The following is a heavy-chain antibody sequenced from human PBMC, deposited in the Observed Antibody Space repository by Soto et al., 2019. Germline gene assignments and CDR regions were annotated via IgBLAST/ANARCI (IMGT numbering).Heavy chain of an antibody. CDR3: AREKSQWLVPGLGPYYFDY. V-gene: IGHV3-11*01. D-gene: IGHD6-19*01. Sequence: PGGSLRLSCAASGFTFSDYYMSWIRQAPGKGLEWVSYISSSGSTIYYADSVKGRFTISRDNAKNSLYLQMNSLRAEDTAVYYCAREKSQWLVPGLGPYYFDYWGQGTLVTVSS. CDR1: GFTFSDYY. CDR2: ISSSGSTI. J-gene: IGHJ4*02.